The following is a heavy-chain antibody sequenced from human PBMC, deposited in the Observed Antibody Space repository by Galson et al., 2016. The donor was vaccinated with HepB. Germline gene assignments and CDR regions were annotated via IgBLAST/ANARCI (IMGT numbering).Heavy chain of an antibody. Sequence: SLRLSCAASGFTFSNYDMHWVRQATGKGLEWVSAIDINADTYYTDSVKGRFTISRENANNSLNLQMNSLTAEDTAVYFCAVISVAGGTIEYWGQGTLVTVSS. CDR3: AVISVAGGTIEY. CDR2: IDINADT. CDR1: GFTFSNYD. V-gene: IGHV3-13*01. D-gene: IGHD6-13*01. J-gene: IGHJ4*02.